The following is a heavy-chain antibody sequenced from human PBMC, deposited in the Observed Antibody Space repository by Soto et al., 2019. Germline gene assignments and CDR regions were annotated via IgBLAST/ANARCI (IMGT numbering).Heavy chain of an antibody. D-gene: IGHD3-3*01. Sequence: GASVKVSCKASGYTFTSYGISWVRQAPGQGLEWMGWISAYNGNTNYAQKLQGRVTMTTDTSTSTAYMELRSLRSDDTAVYYCARDPLRFLEWLPSYYFDYWGQGTLVTVSS. V-gene: IGHV1-18*01. J-gene: IGHJ4*02. CDR2: ISAYNGNT. CDR1: GYTFTSYG. CDR3: ARDPLRFLEWLPSYYFDY.